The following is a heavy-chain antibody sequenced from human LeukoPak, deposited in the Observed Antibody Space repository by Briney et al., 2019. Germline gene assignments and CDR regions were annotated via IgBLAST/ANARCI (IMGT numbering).Heavy chain of an antibody. Sequence: SETLSLTCSVSGDSITGYSWSWIRQPPGKGLEWIGYIYYSGDTNYNPSLKSRVTISVDTSKNQFSLKLSSVTAADTAVYYCARYSDSSGYYSGGLAFDIWGQGTMVTVSS. CDR2: IYYSGDT. D-gene: IGHD3-22*01. J-gene: IGHJ3*02. CDR3: ARYSDSSGYYSGGLAFDI. CDR1: GDSITGYS. V-gene: IGHV4-59*08.